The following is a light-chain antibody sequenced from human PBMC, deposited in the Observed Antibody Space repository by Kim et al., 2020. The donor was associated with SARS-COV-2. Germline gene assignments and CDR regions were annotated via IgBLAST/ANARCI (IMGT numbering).Light chain of an antibody. Sequence: SYELTQPPSVSESPGQTASITCSGDKLGDKYVSWYQQKPGQSPVMVIYQDTQRPSGIPARFSGSNSGNTATLTVSGTQAMDEAEYYCQAWDSTTGPWVFGGGTQLTVL. V-gene: IGLV3-1*01. CDR3: QAWDSTTGPWV. CDR2: QDT. J-gene: IGLJ3*02. CDR1: KLGDKY.